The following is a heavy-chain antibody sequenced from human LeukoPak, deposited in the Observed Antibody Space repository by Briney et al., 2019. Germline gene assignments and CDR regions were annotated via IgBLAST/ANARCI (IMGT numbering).Heavy chain of an antibody. V-gene: IGHV3-48*01. J-gene: IGHJ3*02. Sequence: GGSLRLSCAASGFTFSSYSMNWVRQAPGKGLEWVSYISSSGSTIYYADSVKGRFTISRDNAKNSLYLQMNSLRAEDTAVYYCARDGTGDRFDAFDIWGQGTMVTVSS. D-gene: IGHD7-27*01. CDR3: ARDGTGDRFDAFDI. CDR1: GFTFSSYS. CDR2: ISSSGSTI.